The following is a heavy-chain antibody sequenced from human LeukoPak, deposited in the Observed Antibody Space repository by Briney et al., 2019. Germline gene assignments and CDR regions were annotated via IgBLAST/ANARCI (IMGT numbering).Heavy chain of an antibody. Sequence: AGGPLRLSCAAGFTINNYWMSWVRQAPGKGLECVANINQGGGDTNYVDSVKGRFTISRDNAKKSLFLQMNSLRAEDTAVYYCVPHYFDTNGYYYGYWGQGTPVSVSS. CDR2: INQGGGDT. V-gene: IGHV3-7*01. CDR3: VPHYFDTNGYYYGY. J-gene: IGHJ4*02. D-gene: IGHD3-22*01. CDR1: GFTINNYW.